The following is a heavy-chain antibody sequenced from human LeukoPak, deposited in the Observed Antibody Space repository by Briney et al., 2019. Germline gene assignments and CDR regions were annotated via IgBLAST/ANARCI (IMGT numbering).Heavy chain of an antibody. Sequence: PGGSLRLSCSASGFTFSSYAMSWVRQAPGKGLEWVSAISGSGGSTYYADSVKGRFTISRDNSKNTLYLQMNSLRAEDTAVYYCAKDHGEGSSWYLDLVTFYYYYYGMDVWGQGTTVTVSS. J-gene: IGHJ6*02. CDR2: ISGSGGST. V-gene: IGHV3-23*01. D-gene: IGHD6-13*01. CDR3: AKDHGEGSSWYLDLVTFYYYYYGMDV. CDR1: GFTFSSYA.